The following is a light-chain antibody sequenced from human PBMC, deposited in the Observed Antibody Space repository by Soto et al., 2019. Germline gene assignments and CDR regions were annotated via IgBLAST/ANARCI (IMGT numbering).Light chain of an antibody. V-gene: IGKV3-15*01. CDR1: HSVSTN. J-gene: IGKJ3*01. CDR2: GAS. CDR3: QQYNSWPRT. Sequence: EIVMTQSPATLSVSPGERATLSCRASHSVSTNVAWYQQKPGQAPRLLIHGASTRATGISARFSGSGSGTEFTLSISSLQSEDFAVYYCQQYNSWPRTFGPGTTVDF.